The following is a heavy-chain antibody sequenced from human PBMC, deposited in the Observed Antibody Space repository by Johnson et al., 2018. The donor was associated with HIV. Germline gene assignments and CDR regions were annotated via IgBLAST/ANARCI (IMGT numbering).Heavy chain of an antibody. CDR2: IRYDGSNK. J-gene: IGHJ3*02. D-gene: IGHD6-13*01. Sequence: VQLMESGGGVVQPGGSLRLSCAASGFTFSSYGMHWVRQAPGKGLEWVAFIRYDGSNKYYADSVKGRFTISRDNSKNTLYLQMKRLRAEDTAVYYWARERSYSSSWYGDAFDIWGQGTMVTVSS. CDR3: ARERSYSSSWYGDAFDI. V-gene: IGHV3-30*02. CDR1: GFTFSSYG.